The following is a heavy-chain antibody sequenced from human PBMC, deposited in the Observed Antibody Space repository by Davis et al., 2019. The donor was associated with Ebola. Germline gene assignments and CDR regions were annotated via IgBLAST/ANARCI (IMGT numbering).Heavy chain of an antibody. D-gene: IGHD6-13*01. J-gene: IGHJ5*02. V-gene: IGHV4-61*01. Sequence: SETLSLTCSVSGGSVSNGLYYWTWIWQPPGKRPEWIGHVYHSGVTTYNPSLKNRVTISVNTSNNQFSLVLTSVTAADTGVYYCARAAVRNWLDTWGQGTLVTVSS. CDR2: VYHSGVT. CDR3: ARAAVRNWLDT. CDR1: GGSVSNGLYY.